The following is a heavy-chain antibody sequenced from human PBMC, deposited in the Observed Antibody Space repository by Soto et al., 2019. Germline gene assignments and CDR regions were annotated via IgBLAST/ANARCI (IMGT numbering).Heavy chain of an antibody. CDR2: IIPIFGTA. D-gene: IGHD6-19*01. CDR1: GGTFSSYA. Sequence: SVKVSCKASGGTFSSYAISWVRQAPGQGLEWMGGIIPIFGTANYAQKFQGRVTITADESTSTAYMELSSLRSEDTAVYYCARVPPGSSGWYTGEDYYYYGMHVWGQGTTVTVSS. CDR3: ARVPPGSSGWYTGEDYYYYGMHV. V-gene: IGHV1-69*13. J-gene: IGHJ6*02.